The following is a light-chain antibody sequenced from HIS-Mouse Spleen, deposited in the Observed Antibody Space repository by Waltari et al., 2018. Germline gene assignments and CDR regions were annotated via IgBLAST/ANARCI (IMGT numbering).Light chain of an antibody. CDR3: SSYTSSSTLVV. CDR1: SSDVGGYHY. J-gene: IGLJ2*01. Sequence: QSALTQPASVSGSPGQSITISCTGTSSDVGGYHYVSWYQQHPGKAPKLTIYEVSNRPSGVSNRFPGSKSGNTASLTISGLQAEDEADYYCSSYTSSSTLVVFGGGTKLTVL. CDR2: EVS. V-gene: IGLV2-14*01.